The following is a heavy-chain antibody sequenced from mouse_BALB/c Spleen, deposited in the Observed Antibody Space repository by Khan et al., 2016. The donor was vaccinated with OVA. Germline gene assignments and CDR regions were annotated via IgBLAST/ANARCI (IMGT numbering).Heavy chain of an antibody. D-gene: IGHD2-10*01. Sequence: QVQLKESGPGLVAPSQSLSITCTISGFSLTNYGIHWVRQPPGKGLEWLVGIWSDGSTTYNSALNTRLTITKDNSKSQVFLKMNMLQTDDTAIYYCARQPYYHYDALDYWGQGTSVTVSS. V-gene: IGHV2-6-1*01. CDR1: GFSLTNYG. CDR2: IWSDGST. CDR3: ARQPYYHYDALDY. J-gene: IGHJ4*01.